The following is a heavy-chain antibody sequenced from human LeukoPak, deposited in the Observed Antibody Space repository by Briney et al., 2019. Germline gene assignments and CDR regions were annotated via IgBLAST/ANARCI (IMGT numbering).Heavy chain of an antibody. CDR3: AREGSIAGS. V-gene: IGHV4-34*01. CDR1: GGSFSGYY. J-gene: IGHJ4*02. Sequence: SETLSLTCAVYGGSFSGYYWSWIRQPTGKGLEWIGEINHSGSTNYNTSLKRRVNISVDTSKNQFSLKLSSVTAADTAVYYCAREGSIAGSWGQGTLVTVSS. CDR2: INHSGST. D-gene: IGHD6-6*01.